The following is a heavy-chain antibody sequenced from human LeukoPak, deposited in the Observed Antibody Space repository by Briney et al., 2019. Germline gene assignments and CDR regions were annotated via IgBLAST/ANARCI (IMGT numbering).Heavy chain of an antibody. J-gene: IGHJ5*02. V-gene: IGHV3-30*04. D-gene: IGHD6-13*01. Sequence: PGGSPRLSCAASGFTFSSYAMHWVRQAPGKGLEWVTLISYDGSNKYYADSVKGRFTISRDNSKNTLYLQMNSLRTEDTAVYYCARGDKQLVFNRNKGGFDPWGQGTLVTVSS. CDR1: GFTFSSYA. CDR2: ISYDGSNK. CDR3: ARGDKQLVFNRNKGGFDP.